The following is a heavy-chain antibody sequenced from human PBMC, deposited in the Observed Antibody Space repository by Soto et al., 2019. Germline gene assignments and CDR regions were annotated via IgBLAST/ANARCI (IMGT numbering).Heavy chain of an antibody. Sequence: QVQLVQSGAEVKKPGSSVKVSCRASGVTLSNYAISWVRQAPGQGLEWMGGLIPISASAKFAQKFQGRVTITADKSTRTAYMELSSLSSEYTAVYYCATVLLDAAPLNSWGEGTLVTASS. V-gene: IGHV1-69*06. CDR2: LIPISASA. CDR1: GVTLSNYA. J-gene: IGHJ4*02. CDR3: ATVLLDAAPLNS. D-gene: IGHD3-10*01.